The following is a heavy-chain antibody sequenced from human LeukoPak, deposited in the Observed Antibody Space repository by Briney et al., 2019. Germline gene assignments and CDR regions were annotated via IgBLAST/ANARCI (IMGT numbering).Heavy chain of an antibody. J-gene: IGHJ4*02. V-gene: IGHV4-4*02. CDR3: AREGGPFRPLDY. Sequence: SGTLSLTCGVSGGSITNTNYWTWVRQPPGKGLEWIWEVNLQCPTNYNPSLMRRVAISVDTSENSISLQLNSVTAADTPVYFCAREGGPFRPLDYSGQGALVTVSS. D-gene: IGHD2/OR15-2a*01. CDR2: VNLQCPT. CDR1: GGSITNTNY.